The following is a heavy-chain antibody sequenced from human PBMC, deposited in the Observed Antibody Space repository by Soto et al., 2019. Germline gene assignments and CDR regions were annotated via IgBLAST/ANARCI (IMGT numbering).Heavy chain of an antibody. Sequence: QLQLQESGPGLVKPSETLSLTCTVSGGSISSSSYYWGWIRQPPGKGLEWIGSIYYSGSTYYNPSLKSRVTRSVDTSKNQFSLKLSSVTAADTAVYYWARHGIWPLTAPNWFDPWGQGTLVTVSS. D-gene: IGHD1-1*01. CDR2: IYYSGST. J-gene: IGHJ5*02. CDR1: GGSISSSSYY. CDR3: ARHGIWPLTAPNWFDP. V-gene: IGHV4-39*01.